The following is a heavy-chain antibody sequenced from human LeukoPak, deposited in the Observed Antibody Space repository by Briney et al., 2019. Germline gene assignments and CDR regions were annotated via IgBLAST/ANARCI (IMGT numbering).Heavy chain of an antibody. J-gene: IGHJ4*02. CDR2: INHSGST. D-gene: IGHD3-10*01. V-gene: IGHV4-34*01. CDR3: ARHLNYYGSGRGIDY. CDR1: GGSFSGYY. Sequence: SETLSLTCAVYGGSFSGYYWSWIRQPPGKGLEWIGEINHSGSTNYNPSLKSRVTISVDTSKNQFSLKLSSVTAADTAVYYCARHLNYYGSGRGIDYWGQGTLVTVSS.